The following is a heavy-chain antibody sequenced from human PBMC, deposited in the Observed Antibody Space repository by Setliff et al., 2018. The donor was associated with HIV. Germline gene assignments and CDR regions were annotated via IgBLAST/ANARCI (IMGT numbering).Heavy chain of an antibody. V-gene: IGHV4-31*03. D-gene: IGHD4-4*01. CDR2: MYHSGST. CDR1: GVSITTDGYY. Sequence: SETLSLTCSVSGVSITTDGYYWSWIRHYPGKGLEWIGYMYHSGSTYYNASLASRLIMSLDPSKNQFSLKLTSVTAADTAIYYCARDLTSNSNCFEPWGQGTQVTVSS. J-gene: IGHJ5*02. CDR3: ARDLTSNSNCFEP.